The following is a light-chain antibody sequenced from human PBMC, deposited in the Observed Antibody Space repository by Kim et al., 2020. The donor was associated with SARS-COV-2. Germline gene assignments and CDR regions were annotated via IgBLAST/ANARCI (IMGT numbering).Light chain of an antibody. CDR3: QQYNKWPEV. CDR1: QSVGSD. Sequence: VSPGERATRSCRASQSVGSDLAWYQQKRGQAPRLLFYGASTRATGIPARFSGSGSGTEFTLTISSLESEDFAVYYCQQYNKWPEVFGQGTKVDIK. J-gene: IGKJ1*01. V-gene: IGKV3-15*01. CDR2: GAS.